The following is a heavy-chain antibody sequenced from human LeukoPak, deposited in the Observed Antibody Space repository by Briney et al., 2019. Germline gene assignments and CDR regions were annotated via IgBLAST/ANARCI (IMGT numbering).Heavy chain of an antibody. D-gene: IGHD2-2*03. J-gene: IGHJ6*02. CDR3: ARGGYCSSTSCYALYYYYYYGMDV. CDR2: INPSGGST. V-gene: IGHV1-46*01. CDR1: GYTFTSYY. Sequence: ASVKVSFKASGYTFTSYYIHWVRQAPGQGLEWMGIINPSGGSTSYAQKFQGRVTMTRDTSTSTVYMELSSLRSEDTAVYYCARGGYCSSTSCYALYYYYYYGMDVWGQGTTVTVSS.